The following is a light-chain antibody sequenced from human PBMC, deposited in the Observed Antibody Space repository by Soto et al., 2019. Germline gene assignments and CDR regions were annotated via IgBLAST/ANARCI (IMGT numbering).Light chain of an antibody. CDR2: GAS. V-gene: IGKV3-20*01. J-gene: IGKJ3*01. Sequence: EIVLTQSPGTLSLSPGERATLSCRASQSVSSSYLAWYQQKPGQAPRLLMYGASRRATGIPDRFSGSGSGTDFTLTISRLEPEDFAVYYCQHYGSSPLFTFGPVTKVDIE. CDR3: QHYGSSPLFT. CDR1: QSVSSSY.